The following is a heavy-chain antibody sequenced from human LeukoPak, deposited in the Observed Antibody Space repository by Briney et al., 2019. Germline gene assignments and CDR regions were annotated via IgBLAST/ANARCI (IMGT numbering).Heavy chain of an antibody. Sequence: SGRSLRPSCAASGFTFSSYGMHWVRQAPGKGLEWVAVIWYDGSNKYYADSVKGRFTISRDNSKNTLYLQMNSLRAEDTAVYYCARDGYCSSTSCYGDYYYGMDVWGQGTTVTVSS. J-gene: IGHJ6*02. D-gene: IGHD2-2*03. CDR3: ARDGYCSSTSCYGDYYYGMDV. V-gene: IGHV3-33*01. CDR2: IWYDGSNK. CDR1: GFTFSSYG.